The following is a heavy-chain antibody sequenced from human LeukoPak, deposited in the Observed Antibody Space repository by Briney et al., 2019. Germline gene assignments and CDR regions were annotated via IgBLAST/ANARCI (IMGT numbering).Heavy chain of an antibody. Sequence: SETLSLTCAAYGGSFSGYYWSWIRQPPGKGLEWIGEINHSGSTNYNPSLKSRVTISVDTSKNQFSLKLSSVTAADTAVYYCARFYDSTRDYWGQGTLVTVSS. D-gene: IGHD3-22*01. V-gene: IGHV4-34*01. CDR1: GGSFSGYY. CDR3: ARFYDSTRDY. CDR2: INHSGST. J-gene: IGHJ4*02.